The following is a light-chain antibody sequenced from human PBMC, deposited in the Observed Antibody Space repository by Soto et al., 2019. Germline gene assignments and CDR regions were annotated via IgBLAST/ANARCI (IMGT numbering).Light chain of an antibody. CDR2: DVS. CDR3: YSYTRSNTYV. CDR1: SSDVGGYNY. J-gene: IGLJ1*01. V-gene: IGLV2-14*03. Sequence: QSVLIQPASVSGSPGQSITISCTGTSSDVGGYNYVSWYQHHPGKVPQLMIYDVSNRPSGVSNRFSGSKSGNTASLTISGLQAEDEADYYCYSYTRSNTYVFGTGTKVPVL.